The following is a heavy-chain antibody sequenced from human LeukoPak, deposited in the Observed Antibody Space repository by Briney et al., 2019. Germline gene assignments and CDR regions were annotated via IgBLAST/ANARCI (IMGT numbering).Heavy chain of an antibody. D-gene: IGHD3-10*02. V-gene: IGHV3-7*01. CDR2: IKQDGSEK. J-gene: IGHJ4*02. CDR1: GYSFSLYW. Sequence: PGGSLRLSCAASGYSFSLYWMSWVRQAPGKGLEWVANIKQDGSEKYYVDSVKGRFTISRDNAKNSLYLQLNSLRAEDTAVYYCARGVRSFDYWGQGTLVTVSS. CDR3: ARGVRSFDY.